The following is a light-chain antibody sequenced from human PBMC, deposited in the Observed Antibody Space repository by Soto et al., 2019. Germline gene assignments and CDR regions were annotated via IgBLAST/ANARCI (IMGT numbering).Light chain of an antibody. CDR1: RNLLHSNGYYY. CDR2: LGS. CDR3: AQGLATPFT. Sequence: EIVLTLSPLSLPVTPGEPASISCRSSRNLLHSNGYYYLDWYLQKPGQSPQLLIYLGSNRASGVPDRFSGSGSGTDFTLTISRVEAEDVGVYFCAQGLATPFTFGGGTKVEIK. J-gene: IGKJ4*01. V-gene: IGKV2-28*01.